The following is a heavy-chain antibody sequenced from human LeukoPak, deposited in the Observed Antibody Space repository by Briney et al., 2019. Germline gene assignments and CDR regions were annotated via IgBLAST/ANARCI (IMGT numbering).Heavy chain of an antibody. V-gene: IGHV1-2*02. J-gene: IGHJ4*02. D-gene: IGHD5-12*01. CDR1: GYTFTVYY. CDR3: AKNPYEYYFDY. CDR2: INPNSGDT. Sequence: ASVTVSCXAXGYTFTVYYMHWVRQAPGQGVEWMGWINPNSGDTNYAQKFQGRVTMTRYTSIRTAYMELSGLRSDDTAVYYCAKNPYEYYFDYWGQGTLVTLSS.